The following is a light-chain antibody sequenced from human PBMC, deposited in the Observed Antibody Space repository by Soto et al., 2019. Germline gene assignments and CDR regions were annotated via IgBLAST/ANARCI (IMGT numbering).Light chain of an antibody. CDR2: EVS. J-gene: IGLJ1*01. V-gene: IGLV2-14*01. CDR1: SSDVGGYNY. Sequence: QSALTQPASVSGSPGQSITISCTGTSSDVGGYNYVSWYQQHPGKAPKLMIYEVSNRPSGVSNRFSGSKSGNTASLTLSGLQAEDEADYYCSSYTSSSTPVFGTGTQLTVL. CDR3: SSYTSSSTPV.